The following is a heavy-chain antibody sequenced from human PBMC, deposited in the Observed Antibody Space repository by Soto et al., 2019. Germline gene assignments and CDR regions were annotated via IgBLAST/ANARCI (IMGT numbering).Heavy chain of an antibody. Sequence: QVQLVQSGAEVRQPASSVKVSCKTSGATFSSYANTWVRQAPGQGLEWMGGIVPTVDTSTYAQKFQGRVTITADKFTNTVYMELSSLRSDDTAVYYCVRVVAIPGYPDNWGQGTLVTVSS. J-gene: IGHJ4*02. CDR1: GATFSSYA. D-gene: IGHD5-12*01. CDR3: VRVVAIPGYPDN. V-gene: IGHV1-69*14. CDR2: IVPTVDTS.